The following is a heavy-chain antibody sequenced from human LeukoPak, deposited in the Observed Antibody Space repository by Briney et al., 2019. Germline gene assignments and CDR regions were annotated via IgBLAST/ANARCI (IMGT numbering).Heavy chain of an antibody. V-gene: IGHV3-21*01. Sequence: GGSLRLSCAASGFTFSSYSMNWVRQAPGKGLEWVSPISSSSYIYYADSVKGRFTISRDNAKNSLYLQMNSLRAEDTAVYYCARVARGSYFFDYWGQGTLVTVSS. CDR3: ARVARGSYFFDY. D-gene: IGHD1-26*01. CDR2: ISSSSYI. J-gene: IGHJ4*02. CDR1: GFTFSSYS.